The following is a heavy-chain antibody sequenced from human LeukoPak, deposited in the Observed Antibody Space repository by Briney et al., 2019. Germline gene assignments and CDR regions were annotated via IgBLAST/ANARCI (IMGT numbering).Heavy chain of an antibody. CDR3: AKDISSGSYYTPRAFDI. D-gene: IGHD3-10*01. CDR2: ISWNSGSI. J-gene: IGHJ3*02. V-gene: IGHV3-9*01. CDR1: GFTFDKYA. Sequence: GRSLRLSCAASGFTFDKYAMHWVRQAPGKGLEWVSGISWNSGSIGYADSVKGRFTISRDNAKNSLYLQMNSLRAEDTALYYCAKDISSGSYYTPRAFDIWGQGTMVTVSS.